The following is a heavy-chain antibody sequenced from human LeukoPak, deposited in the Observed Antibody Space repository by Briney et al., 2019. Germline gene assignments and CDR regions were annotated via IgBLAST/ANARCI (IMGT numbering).Heavy chain of an antibody. D-gene: IGHD4-17*01. CDR1: GFTFSSYA. J-gene: IGHJ4*02. CDR2: ISGSGGST. Sequence: GGSLRLSCAASGFTFSSYAMSWVRQAPGKGLEGVSAISGSGGSTYYADSVKGRFTISRDNSKNTLYLQMNSLRAEDTAVYYCAKDSHRYVDYGSYFDYWGQGTLVTVSS. V-gene: IGHV3-23*01. CDR3: AKDSHRYVDYGSYFDY.